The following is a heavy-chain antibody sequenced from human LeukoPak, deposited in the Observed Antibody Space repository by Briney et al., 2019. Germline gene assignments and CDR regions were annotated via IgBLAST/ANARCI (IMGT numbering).Heavy chain of an antibody. J-gene: IGHJ4*02. Sequence: SETLSLTCTVSGGSISSYYWSWIRQPPGKGLEWIGYIYYSGSTNYNPSLKSRVTISVDTPKNQFSLKLSSVTAADTAVYYCARVRYSYFFDYWGQGTLVTVSS. V-gene: IGHV4-59*01. D-gene: IGHD5-18*01. CDR2: IYYSGST. CDR1: GGSISSYY. CDR3: ARVRYSYFFDY.